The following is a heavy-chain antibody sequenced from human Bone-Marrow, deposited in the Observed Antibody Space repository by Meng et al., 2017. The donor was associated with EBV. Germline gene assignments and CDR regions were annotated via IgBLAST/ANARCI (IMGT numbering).Heavy chain of an antibody. CDR1: GFHVDAYS. Sequence: EVAVVWWWGGVVRPGGCLRLSCSATGFHVDAYSMNWGRQVPGKGLEWVAGINWNGENTGYVDSVKGRFTSSRDNPKNFLYLQMDSLRADDTAFYHCARAGISIFWQNWFDPWGQGTLVTVSS. D-gene: IGHD3-3*01. CDR3: ARAGISIFWQNWFDP. V-gene: IGHV3-20*01. J-gene: IGHJ5*02. CDR2: INWNGENT.